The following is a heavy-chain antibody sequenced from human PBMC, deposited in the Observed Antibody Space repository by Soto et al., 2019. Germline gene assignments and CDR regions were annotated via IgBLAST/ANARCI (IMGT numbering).Heavy chain of an antibody. V-gene: IGHV4-59*01. CDR3: ASSHHLIYGDYVIDY. D-gene: IGHD4-17*01. CDR2: IYYSGST. Sequence: SETLSLTCTVSGGSISSYYWSWIRQPPGKGLEWIGYIYYSGSTNYNPSLKSRVTISVDTSKNQFSLKLSSVTAADTAVYYCASSHHLIYGDYVIDYWGQGTLVTVSS. J-gene: IGHJ4*02. CDR1: GGSISSYY.